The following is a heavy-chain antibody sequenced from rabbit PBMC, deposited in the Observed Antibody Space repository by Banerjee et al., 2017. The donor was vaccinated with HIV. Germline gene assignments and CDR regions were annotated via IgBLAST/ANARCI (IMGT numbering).Heavy chain of an antibody. D-gene: IGHD4-2*01. CDR2: IGTADGNT. V-gene: IGHV1S45*01. Sequence: QEQLVESGGGLVQPEGSLTLTCTASGFTISSVYDMCWVRQAPGKGLEWIACIGTADGNTFYANWAKGRFTISKTPSTTVTLQMTSLTAADTATYFCARRADYAGGGNFNLWGPGTLVTVS. CDR1: GFTISSVYD. J-gene: IGHJ4*01. CDR3: ARRADYAGGGNFNL.